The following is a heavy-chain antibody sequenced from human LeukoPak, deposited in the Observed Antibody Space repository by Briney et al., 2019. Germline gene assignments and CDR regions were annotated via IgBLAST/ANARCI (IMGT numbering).Heavy chain of an antibody. V-gene: IGHV4-39*01. J-gene: IGHJ4*02. CDR3: TSRPKQPGFWSGYVNY. D-gene: IGHD3-3*01. CDR2: IFFSGNT. CDR1: GACISSGGHN. Sequence: AETLSLTCTVSGACISSGGHNWAWIRQPPGKGLEAFGSIFFSGNTYYNPSHNSLVTITVDRSKTQFPLKLSSVTAADTAVYYCTSRPKQPGFWSGYVNYWGQGTLVTVSS.